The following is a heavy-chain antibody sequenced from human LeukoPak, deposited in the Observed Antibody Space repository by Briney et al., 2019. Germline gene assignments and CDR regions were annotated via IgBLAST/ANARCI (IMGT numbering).Heavy chain of an antibody. D-gene: IGHD1/OR15-1a*01. CDR3: ARDVNNKKVEAFDP. CDR2: IHARGST. Sequence: PSQTLSLTCTVSGDSIGSGPYYWTWIRQTAGKGLEWIGRIHARGSTDYTPSLKSRVTMSADTSKNQFSLNLSSVTAADTAVYYCARDVNNKKVEAFDPWGQGTLVTVSS. V-gene: IGHV4-61*02. J-gene: IGHJ5*02. CDR1: GDSIGSGPYY.